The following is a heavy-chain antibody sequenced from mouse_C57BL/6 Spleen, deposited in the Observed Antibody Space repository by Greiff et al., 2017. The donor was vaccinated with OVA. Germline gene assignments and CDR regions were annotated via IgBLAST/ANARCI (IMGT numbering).Heavy chain of an antibody. Sequence: EVKLMESGGGLVKPGGSLKLSCAASGFTFSSYAMSWVRQTPEKRLEWVATISDGGSYTYYPDNVKGRFTISRDNAKNNLYLQMSHLKSEDTAMYYCARDEDYAMDYWGQGTSVTVSS. CDR1: GFTFSSYA. J-gene: IGHJ4*01. CDR3: ARDEDYAMDY. V-gene: IGHV5-4*01. CDR2: ISDGGSYT.